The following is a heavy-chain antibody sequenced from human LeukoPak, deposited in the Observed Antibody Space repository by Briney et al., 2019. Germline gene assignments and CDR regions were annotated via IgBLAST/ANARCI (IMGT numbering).Heavy chain of an antibody. V-gene: IGHV3-66*01. CDR2: IYSGGST. Sequence: PGGSLRLSCAASGFTVSSNYMSWVRQAPGKGLEWVSVIYSGGSTYYADSVKGRFTISRDNSKNTLYLQMNSLRAEDTAVYYCAREPSGYDEGYWGQGTLVTVSS. D-gene: IGHD5-12*01. CDR3: AREPSGYDEGY. J-gene: IGHJ4*02. CDR1: GFTVSSNY.